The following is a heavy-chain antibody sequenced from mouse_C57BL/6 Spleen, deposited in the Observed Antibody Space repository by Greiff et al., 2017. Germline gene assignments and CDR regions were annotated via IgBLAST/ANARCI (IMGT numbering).Heavy chain of an antibody. J-gene: IGHJ2*01. V-gene: IGHV1-82*01. CDR3: ARDYYGSSDVYYFEG. CDR2: IYPGDGDT. D-gene: IGHD1-1*01. Sequence: QVQLQQSGPELVKPGASVKISCKASGYAFSSSWMNWVKQRPGKGLEWIGRIYPGDGDTNYNGKFKGKATLTADKSSSTAYMQLSSLTSEDSAVYFCARDYYGSSDVYYFEGWGQGTTLTVSS. CDR1: GYAFSSSW.